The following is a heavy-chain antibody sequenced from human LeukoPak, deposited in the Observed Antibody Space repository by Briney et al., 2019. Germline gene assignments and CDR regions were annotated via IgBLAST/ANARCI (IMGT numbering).Heavy chain of an antibody. Sequence: GGSLRLSCAASGFTFSSYGMHWVRQAPGKGLEWVAVIWYDGSNKYYADSVKGRFTISRDNSKNTLYLQMNSLKTEDTAVYYCTTDPDYYDSSGYYYYFDYWGQGTLVTVSS. CDR1: GFTFSSYG. V-gene: IGHV3-33*01. J-gene: IGHJ4*02. CDR3: TTDPDYYDSSGYYYYFDY. D-gene: IGHD3-22*01. CDR2: IWYDGSNK.